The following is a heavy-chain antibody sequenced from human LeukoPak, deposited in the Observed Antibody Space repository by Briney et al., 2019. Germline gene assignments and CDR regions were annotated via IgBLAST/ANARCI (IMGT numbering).Heavy chain of an antibody. D-gene: IGHD3-3*01. J-gene: IGHJ3*02. CDR3: ARGVTIYRTRGAFDI. Sequence: GASVKVSCKASGYTFTSYYMHWVRQAPGQGLEWMGIINPSGGSTSYAQKFQGRVTMTRDMSTSTVYMELSSLRSEDTAVYYCARGVTIYRTRGAFDIWGQGTMVTVSS. V-gene: IGHV1-46*01. CDR1: GYTFTSYY. CDR2: INPSGGST.